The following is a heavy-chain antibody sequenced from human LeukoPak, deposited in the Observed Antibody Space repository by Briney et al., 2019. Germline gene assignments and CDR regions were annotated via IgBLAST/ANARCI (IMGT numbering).Heavy chain of an antibody. D-gene: IGHD1-26*01. Sequence: GASVKVSCKASGYTFSGYYIHWVRQAPGQGLEWMGWINFNSGDTNYAQKFQGRVTVTRDTSISTTYMELSSLRADDTAIYHCVRERRATVDYWGQGTLVTVSS. CDR2: INFNSGDT. J-gene: IGHJ4*02. CDR1: GYTFSGYY. V-gene: IGHV1-2*02. CDR3: VRERRATVDY.